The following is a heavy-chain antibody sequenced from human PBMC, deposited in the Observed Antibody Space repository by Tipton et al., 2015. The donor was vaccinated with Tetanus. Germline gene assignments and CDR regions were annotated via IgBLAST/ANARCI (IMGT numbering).Heavy chain of an antibody. V-gene: IGHV4-39*01. J-gene: IGHJ3*01. CDR3: AGPKLKWGSSAFSF. D-gene: IGHD7-27*01. CDR2: IYDSGST. Sequence: TLSLTCNVSGDSVVSESHLWGWIRQSPGKGLEWIGNIYDSGSTFYNPSLKGRVTTSIDTSKNQISLSLRSVSAADTAVYYCAGPKLKWGSSAFSFWGQGTMFSLSS. CDR1: GDSVVSESHL.